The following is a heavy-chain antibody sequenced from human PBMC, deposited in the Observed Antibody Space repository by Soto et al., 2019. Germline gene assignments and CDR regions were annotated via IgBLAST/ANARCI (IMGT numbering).Heavy chain of an antibody. CDR3: ARHGSYSIGWNREIYFDY. Sequence: PSETLSLTCTVSGGSTSRYYWSWTRQPPGKGLEWIGYIYYSGSTNYNPSLKSRVTISVDTSKNQFSLKLSSVTAADTAVYYCARHGSYSIGWNREIYFDYLGQGTLVTVSS. CDR1: GGSTSRYY. D-gene: IGHD6-19*01. V-gene: IGHV4-59*08. CDR2: IYYSGST. J-gene: IGHJ4*02.